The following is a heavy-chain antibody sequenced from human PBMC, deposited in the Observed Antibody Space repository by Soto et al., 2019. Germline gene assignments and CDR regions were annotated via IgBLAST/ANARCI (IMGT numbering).Heavy chain of an antibody. Sequence: GESLKISCKGSGYSFTSYWISWVRQMPGEGLEWMGRIDPSDSYTNYSPSFQGHVTISADKSISTAYLQWSSLKASDTAMYYCAIHRSGVVVLNWFDPWGQGTLVTVSS. CDR3: AIHRSGVVVLNWFDP. CDR1: GYSFTSYW. V-gene: IGHV5-10-1*01. J-gene: IGHJ5*02. CDR2: IDPSDSYT. D-gene: IGHD2-15*01.